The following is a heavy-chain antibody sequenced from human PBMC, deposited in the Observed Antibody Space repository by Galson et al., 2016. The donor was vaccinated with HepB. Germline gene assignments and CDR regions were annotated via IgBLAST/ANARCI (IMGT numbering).Heavy chain of an antibody. Sequence: ETLSLTCTVSGGSISSTSYYWGWIRQPPGKGLECIGSIYFSGSTYFTPSLKSRVTISVDQSKNQFSLKLSSVTATDTAVYYCARKGDGEGAGLDYWGQGTLVTVSS. CDR2: IYFSGST. V-gene: IGHV4-39*01. J-gene: IGHJ4*02. CDR1: GGSISSTSYY. CDR3: ARKGDGEGAGLDY. D-gene: IGHD3-10*01.